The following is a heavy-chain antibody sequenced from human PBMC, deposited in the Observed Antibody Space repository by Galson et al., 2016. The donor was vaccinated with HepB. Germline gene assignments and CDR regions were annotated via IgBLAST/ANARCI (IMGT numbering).Heavy chain of an antibody. J-gene: IGHJ3*02. D-gene: IGHD5-12*01. CDR2: IWYDGSNK. Sequence: SLRLSCAASGFSFSSYGMHWVRQAPGKGLEWVAVIWYDGSNKYYAESVKCRFTISRENSKNTLYLQMNSLRAEDTAVYYCAREGSGLRIVPTSPDTFDIWGQGTMVTVS. CDR1: GFSFSSYG. V-gene: IGHV3-33*01. CDR3: AREGSGLRIVPTSPDTFDI.